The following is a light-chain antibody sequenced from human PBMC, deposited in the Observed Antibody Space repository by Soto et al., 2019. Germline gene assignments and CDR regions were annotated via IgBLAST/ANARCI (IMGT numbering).Light chain of an antibody. V-gene: IGKV1-5*01. CDR1: QSINRW. CDR2: DAS. J-gene: IGKJ1*01. Sequence: DIQMTQSPSSLAASIGGTGTSTCRASQSINRWLAWYQQKPGEAPKLLIYDASSLESGLPSRFSGTGSGTEFTLIISSLQPDDFATYYCQQYGSYWTVGQGTKVEIK. CDR3: QQYGSYWT.